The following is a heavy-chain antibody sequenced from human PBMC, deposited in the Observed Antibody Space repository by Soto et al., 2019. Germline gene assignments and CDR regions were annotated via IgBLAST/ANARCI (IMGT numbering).Heavy chain of an antibody. CDR2: IWKDGNNK. J-gene: IGHJ3*02. CDR1: GFTVSNYG. Sequence: QVQLVESGGGVVQPGQSLRLSCAASGFTVSNYGMHWVRQAPGKGLEWVAVIWKDGNNKYYRDSVKGRFTISRDNSKNPLERQMSSLRVEDTAVYYGARGEAWTDEAFDIWGQGTMVTVSS. V-gene: IGHV3-33*01. D-gene: IGHD5-12*01. CDR3: ARGEAWTDEAFDI.